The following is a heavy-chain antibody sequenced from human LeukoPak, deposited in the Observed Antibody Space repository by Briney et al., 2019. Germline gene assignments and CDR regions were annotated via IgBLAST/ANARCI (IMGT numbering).Heavy chain of an antibody. Sequence: GGSLRLSCVASGFAFSNYAMSWVRQGPGKGLEWVSGISGSAGTTNDADSVKGRFTISRDNSKNTLYLQMDRLRAEDTAVYYCAKDSRYSSHYYFDFWGRGTLVTVSS. V-gene: IGHV3-23*01. CDR2: ISGSAGTT. CDR1: GFAFSNYA. J-gene: IGHJ4*02. CDR3: AKDSRYSSHYYFDF. D-gene: IGHD6-13*01.